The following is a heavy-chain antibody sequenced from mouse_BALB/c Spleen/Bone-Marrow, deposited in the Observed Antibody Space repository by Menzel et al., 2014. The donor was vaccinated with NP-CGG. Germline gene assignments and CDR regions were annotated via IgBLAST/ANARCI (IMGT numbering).Heavy chain of an antibody. D-gene: IGHD1-1*01. CDR3: ARGITTGMDY. CDR1: GYSFTGYT. CDR2: INPYNGGT. Sequence: EVQLQQSGPELVKPGASLKISCKASGYSFTGYTMNWVKQSHGKNLGWIGLINPYNGGTTYNQKFKGKATLTVDKSSSTAYMELLSLTSEDSAVCYCARGITTGMDYWGQGTSVTVSS. J-gene: IGHJ4*01. V-gene: IGHV1-18*01.